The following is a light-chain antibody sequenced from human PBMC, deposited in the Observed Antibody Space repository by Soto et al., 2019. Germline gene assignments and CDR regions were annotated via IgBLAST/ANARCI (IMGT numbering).Light chain of an antibody. V-gene: IGKV3-15*01. J-gene: IGKJ5*01. CDR2: GAS. CDR3: QQYNNGPPIT. Sequence: DIVMTQSPATLSVSPGERATLSCRASQSVSSNLAWYQQKPGQAPRLLIYGASIRATSISARFSGSASGTEFTLTISSLQSEDVAIYHCQQYNNGPPITFGQGTRLQMK. CDR1: QSVSSN.